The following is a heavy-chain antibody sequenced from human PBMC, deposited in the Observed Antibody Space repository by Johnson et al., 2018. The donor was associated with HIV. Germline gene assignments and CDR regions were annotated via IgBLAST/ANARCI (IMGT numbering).Heavy chain of an antibody. CDR2: IRYDGSNK. CDR3: ARGSKWELLGAFDI. V-gene: IGHV3-30*04. CDR1: GFTFSSYA. J-gene: IGHJ3*02. Sequence: VQLVESGGGVVQPGRSLRLSCAASGFTFSSYAMHWVRQAPGKGLEWVAFIRYDGSNKYYADSVKGRFTISRDNSKNTLYLQMNSLRAEDTAVYYCARGSKWELLGAFDIWGQGTMVTVSS. D-gene: IGHD1-26*01.